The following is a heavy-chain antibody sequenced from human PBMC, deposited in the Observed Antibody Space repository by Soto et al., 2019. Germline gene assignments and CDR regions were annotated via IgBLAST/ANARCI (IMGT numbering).Heavy chain of an antibody. D-gene: IGHD2-15*01. CDR1: GFAFSTYW. Sequence: GGSLRLSCAASGFAFSTYWMHWVRQAPGKGLVWVSAISGSGGSTYYADSVKGRFTISRDNSKNTLFLQMNSLRAEDTAVYYCAIYKSYSDDRCLLAYCAQRTLVPVSA. V-gene: IGHV3-23*01. CDR3: AIYKSYSDDRCLLAY. J-gene: IGHJ4*01. CDR2: ISGSGGST.